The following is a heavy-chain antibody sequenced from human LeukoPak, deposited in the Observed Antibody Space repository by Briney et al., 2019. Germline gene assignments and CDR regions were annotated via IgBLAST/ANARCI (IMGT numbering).Heavy chain of an antibody. D-gene: IGHD3-10*01. CDR3: AIFRPGSHSPSREYYFDY. J-gene: IGHJ4*02. V-gene: IGHV4-59*06. CDR1: GGSISSHY. Sequence: SETLSLTCTVSGGSISSHYWSWIRQPPGKGLEWIGYIYYSGSTYYNPSLKSRVTISVDTSKNQFSLKLSSVTAADTAVYYCAIFRPGSHSPSREYYFDYWGQGTLVTVSS. CDR2: IYYSGST.